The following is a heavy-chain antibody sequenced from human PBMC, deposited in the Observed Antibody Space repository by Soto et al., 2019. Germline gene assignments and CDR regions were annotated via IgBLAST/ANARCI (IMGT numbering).Heavy chain of an antibody. D-gene: IGHD3-16*02. CDR1: GGSFSGYY. V-gene: IGHV4-34*01. J-gene: IGHJ4*02. CDR3: ARGRHGAYDYVWGSYPIPTHYYFDY. Sequence: QVQLQQWGAGLLKPSETLSLTCAVYGGSFSGYYWSWIRQPPGKGLEWIGEINHSGSTNYNPSLKSRVTISVDTSKNQFSLKLSSVTAADTAVYYCARGRHGAYDYVWGSYPIPTHYYFDYWGQGTLVTVSS. CDR2: INHSGST.